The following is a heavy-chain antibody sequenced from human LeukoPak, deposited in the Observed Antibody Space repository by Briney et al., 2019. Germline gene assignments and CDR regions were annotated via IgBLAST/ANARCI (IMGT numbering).Heavy chain of an antibody. CDR1: GGSLSSYY. V-gene: IGHV4-4*09. CDR2: IYTIGST. D-gene: IGHD2-21*02. CDR3: ARTVVVTAIHYFDY. J-gene: IGHJ4*02. Sequence: PSETLSLTCTVSGGSLSSYYWSWIRQPPGKGLEWIGYIYTIGSTNYNPSLESRVTMSVDTSKNHFSLKLSSVTAADTAVYYCARTVVVTAIHYFDYWGQGTLVTVSS.